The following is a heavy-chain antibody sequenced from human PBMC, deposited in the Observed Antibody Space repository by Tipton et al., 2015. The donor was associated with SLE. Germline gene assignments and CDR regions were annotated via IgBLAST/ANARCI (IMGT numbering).Heavy chain of an antibody. CDR1: GFTFSSYE. CDR3: ASDYGGNSNYFDY. Sequence: SLRLSCAASGFTFSSYEMNWVRQAPGKGLEWVAVISYDGSNKYYADSAKGRFTISRDNSKNTLYLQMNSLRAEDTAVYYCASDYGGNSNYFDYWGQGTLVTVSS. CDR2: ISYDGSNK. V-gene: IGHV3-30*19. J-gene: IGHJ4*02. D-gene: IGHD4-23*01.